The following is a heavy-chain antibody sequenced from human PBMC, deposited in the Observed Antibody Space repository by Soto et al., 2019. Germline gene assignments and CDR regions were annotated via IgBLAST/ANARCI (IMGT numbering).Heavy chain of an antibody. CDR2: IYYSGST. J-gene: IGHJ6*03. D-gene: IGHD6-6*01. Sequence: SETLSLTCTVSGGSISSYYWSWIRQPPGKGLEWIGYIYYSGSTNYNPSLKSRVTISVDTSKNQFSLKLSSVTAADTAVYYCARDGHDSSSPDPNNYYYYYMDVWGKGTTVTVSS. V-gene: IGHV4-59*01. CDR3: ARDGHDSSSPDPNNYYYYYMDV. CDR1: GGSISSYY.